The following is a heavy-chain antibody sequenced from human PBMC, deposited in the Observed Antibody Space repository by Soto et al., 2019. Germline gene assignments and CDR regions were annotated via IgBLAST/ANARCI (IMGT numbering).Heavy chain of an antibody. CDR1: GGSIKDSRYY. V-gene: IGHV4-39*01. CDR3: ARRLATTGVYFDS. D-gene: IGHD1-1*01. Sequence: QLQLQESGPGLVKPSETLSLTCTVSGGSIKDSRYYWGWIRQPPGKGLEWIGNIYYSGTTHYNPSLNSRVTISVDTSKNQFSLNLNSVTAADSALYVCARRLATTGVYFDSWGQGALVIVSS. J-gene: IGHJ4*02. CDR2: IYYSGTT.